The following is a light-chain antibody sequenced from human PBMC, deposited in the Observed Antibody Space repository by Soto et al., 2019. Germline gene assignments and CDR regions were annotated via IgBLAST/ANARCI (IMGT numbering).Light chain of an antibody. J-gene: IGKJ1*01. CDR1: QSVRNSL. CDR2: DAS. V-gene: IGKV3-20*01. CDR3: HQYDSIVQT. Sequence: EIVLTQSPGTLSLSPGERATRSCRASQSVRNSLLAWYQQKPGQPPRLLIYDASTRATATPERFSGSGSGTDFTLTISRLEPEDFAVYYCHQYDSIVQTFGQGTKVDIK.